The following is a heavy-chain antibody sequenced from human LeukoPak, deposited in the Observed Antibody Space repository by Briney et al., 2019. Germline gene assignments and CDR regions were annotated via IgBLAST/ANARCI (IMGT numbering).Heavy chain of an antibody. CDR2: INHSEST. Sequence: SETLSLTCAVYGESFSGYYWSWIRQPPGKGLEWIGEINHSESTNYNPSHKSRVTISVDTSRNQFSLKLSSVTAADTAMYYCARANLLGYCTNGVCPGGGLPFDYWGQGTLVSVSS. V-gene: IGHV4-34*01. CDR3: ARANLLGYCTNGVCPGGGLPFDY. CDR1: GESFSGYY. D-gene: IGHD2-8*01. J-gene: IGHJ4*02.